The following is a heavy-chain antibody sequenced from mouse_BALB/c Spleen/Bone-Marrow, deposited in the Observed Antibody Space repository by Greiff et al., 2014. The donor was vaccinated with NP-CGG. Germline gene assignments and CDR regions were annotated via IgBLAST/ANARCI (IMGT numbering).Heavy chain of an antibody. V-gene: IGHV2-9*02. Sequence: QVQLQQSGPGMVAPSQSLSITCTVSGFSLTSYGVHWVRQPPGKVLEWLGVIWAGGSTNYNSALMSRLSISKDNSKSQVFLKMNSLQTDDTAMYYCARGSYYEGAMDYWGQGTSVTVSS. CDR1: GFSLTSYG. J-gene: IGHJ4*01. CDR3: ARGSYYEGAMDY. CDR2: IWAGGST. D-gene: IGHD1-1*01.